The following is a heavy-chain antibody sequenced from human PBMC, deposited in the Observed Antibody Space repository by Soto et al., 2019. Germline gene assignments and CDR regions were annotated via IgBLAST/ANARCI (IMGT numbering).Heavy chain of an antibody. V-gene: IGHV3-7*01. CDR2: IKQDGSEK. CDR1: GFTFSSYW. J-gene: IGHJ6*03. Sequence: GGSLRLSCAASGFTFSSYWMSWVRQAPGKGLEWVANIKQDGSEKYYVDSVKGRFTISRDNAKNSLYLQMNSLRAEDTAVYYCARAGRKDIVVVPAAIRYYYYYYMDGWAKGTTVTVSS. D-gene: IGHD2-2*01. CDR3: ARAGRKDIVVVPAAIRYYYYYYMDG.